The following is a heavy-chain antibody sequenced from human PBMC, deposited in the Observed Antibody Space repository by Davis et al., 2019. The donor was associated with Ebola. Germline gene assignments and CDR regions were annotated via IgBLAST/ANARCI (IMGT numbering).Heavy chain of an antibody. CDR2: ISDDGSNK. D-gene: IGHD1-26*01. CDR1: GFTFSTYG. Sequence: PGGSLRLSCAASGFTFSTYGMHWVRQAPGKGLEWVAHISDDGSNKYHVDSVKGRLTISRDNSKNTLYLQMNSLRAEDTAVYYCALTPTDKGSYYGLEYWGQGTLVTVSS. V-gene: IGHV3-30*03. J-gene: IGHJ4*02. CDR3: ALTPTDKGSYYGLEY.